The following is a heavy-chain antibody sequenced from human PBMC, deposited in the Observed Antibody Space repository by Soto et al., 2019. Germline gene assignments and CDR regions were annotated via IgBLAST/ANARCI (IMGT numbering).Heavy chain of an antibody. CDR2: ISGGGSTT. D-gene: IGHD6-19*01. J-gene: IGHJ5*01. CDR3: AKARKYSSPYDS. V-gene: IGHV3-23*01. CDR1: GFMFGSYA. Sequence: EVQLLESGGGLVQPGGSLRLSCATSGFMFGSYAMNWVRQAPGKRLEWVSVISGGGSTTNYADSVRGRFTTSRDSSTDTVYLQMYSLRVEDTAVYYCAKARKYSSPYDSWGQGTLVTVSS.